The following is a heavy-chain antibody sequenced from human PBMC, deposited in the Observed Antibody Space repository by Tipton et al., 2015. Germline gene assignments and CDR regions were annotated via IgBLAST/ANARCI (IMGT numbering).Heavy chain of an antibody. V-gene: IGHV1-2*02. J-gene: IGHJ4*02. Sequence: QSGAEVKKPGASVRVSCKTSGYTFTDYYFHWVRRAPGQGLEWMGWINPYNGATNYAQKFQGRVTMTRDRSISTAYMELESLRLDDTAIYYCAKDEGTGWFVDYWGQGTLVTVSS. CDR3: AKDEGTGWFVDY. CDR1: GYTFTDYY. CDR2: INPYNGAT. D-gene: IGHD6-19*01.